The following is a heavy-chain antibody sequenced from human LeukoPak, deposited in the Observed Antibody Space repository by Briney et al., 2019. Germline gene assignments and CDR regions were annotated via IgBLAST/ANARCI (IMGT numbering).Heavy chain of an antibody. Sequence: PSQTLSLTCTVSGGSISSGGYYWSWIRQPPGKGLEWIGSIYHSGSTYYNPSLKSRVTISVDTSKNQFSLKLSSVTAADTAVYYCARAPSYYYDSSGYHTPPAYYFDYWGQGTLVTVSS. V-gene: IGHV4-39*07. D-gene: IGHD3-22*01. J-gene: IGHJ4*02. CDR1: GGSISSGGYY. CDR3: ARAPSYYYDSSGYHTPPAYYFDY. CDR2: IYHSGST.